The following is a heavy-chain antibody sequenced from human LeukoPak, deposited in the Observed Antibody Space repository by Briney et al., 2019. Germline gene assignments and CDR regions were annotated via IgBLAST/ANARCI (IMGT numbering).Heavy chain of an antibody. CDR1: GYTFTSYY. Sequence: ASVKVSCKASGYTFTSYYMHWVRQAPGQGLEWMGIINPSGGSTSYAQKFQGRVTMTGDTSTSTVYMELSSLRSEDTAVYYCAREYYAQRGWFDPWGQGTLVTVSS. D-gene: IGHD2/OR15-2a*01. CDR2: INPSGGST. J-gene: IGHJ5*02. V-gene: IGHV1-46*01. CDR3: AREYYAQRGWFDP.